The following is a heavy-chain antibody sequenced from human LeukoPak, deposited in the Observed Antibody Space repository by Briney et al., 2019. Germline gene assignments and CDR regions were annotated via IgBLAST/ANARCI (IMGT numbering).Heavy chain of an antibody. CDR1: GGYISSSNYY. J-gene: IGHJ4*02. Sequence: SETLSLICTVSGGYISSSNYYWAWIRQPPGQGLEWIGSIYYRGNAYYNPSLKSRVTISVDTSKNQFSLSLSSVTAADTAVYYCAREEDRSGDWGQGTLVTVTT. CDR3: AREEDRSGD. CDR2: IYYRGNA. D-gene: IGHD3-22*01. V-gene: IGHV4-39*07.